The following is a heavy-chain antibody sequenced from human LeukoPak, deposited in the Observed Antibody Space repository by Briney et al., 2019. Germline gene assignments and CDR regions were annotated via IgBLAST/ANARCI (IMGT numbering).Heavy chain of an antibody. Sequence: PGGSLRLSCAASGFTFSTYSMNWVRQAPGKGLEWVSSIGSSSSYIYYADSVQGRFTISRDNAKNSLYLQMNSLRAEDTALYYCARGSQNSPNWFDPWGQGTLVTVSS. CDR2: IGSSSSYI. D-gene: IGHD4-23*01. CDR1: GFTFSTYS. CDR3: ARGSQNSPNWFDP. J-gene: IGHJ5*02. V-gene: IGHV3-21*01.